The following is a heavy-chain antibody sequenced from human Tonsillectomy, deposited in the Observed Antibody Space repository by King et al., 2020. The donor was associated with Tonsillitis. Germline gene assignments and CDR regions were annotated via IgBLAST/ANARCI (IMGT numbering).Heavy chain of an antibody. CDR2: LLYHGSTE. CDR3: AKEPRRLGAGNPPGFDL. V-gene: IGHV3-30*02. CDR1: GFTFSNYG. J-gene: IGHJ3*01. Sequence: QVQLVESGGAVVQPGGSLRVSCAASGFTFSNYGMHWVRQAPGKGLEWVAYLLYHGSTEHYSDSVQGRFSISRDNSQNTVYLQMSGLRPEDTAVYYCAKEPRRLGAGNPPGFDLWGQGTMVTVSS. D-gene: IGHD7-27*01.